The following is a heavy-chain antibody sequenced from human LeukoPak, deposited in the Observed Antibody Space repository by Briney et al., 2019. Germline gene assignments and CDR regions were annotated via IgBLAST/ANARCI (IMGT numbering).Heavy chain of an antibody. CDR1: GGSISSYY. V-gene: IGHV4-59*01. D-gene: IGHD3-22*01. CDR2: VFYIGTT. CDR3: ARTQDYYDTTGSRFRFLDV. J-gene: IGHJ2*01. Sequence: SETLSLTCSVSGGSISSYYWSWIRQPPGKGLEWIGYVFYIGTTTYNPPLKSRVSISLETSSNRFSLRLSSVTAADTAIYYCARTQDYYDTTGSRFRFLDVWGRGTLVRVSA.